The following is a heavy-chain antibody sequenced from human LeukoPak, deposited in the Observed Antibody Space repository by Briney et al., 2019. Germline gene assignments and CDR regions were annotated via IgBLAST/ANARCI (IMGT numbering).Heavy chain of an antibody. Sequence: PSETLSLTCTVSGGSISSYYWSWIRQPAGKGLEWIGRIYTSGSTNYNPSLKSRVTMSVDTSKNQFSLKLSSVTAADTAVYYCARGYCSGGSCYHSGFDYWGQGTLVTVSS. CDR2: IYTSGST. D-gene: IGHD2-15*01. CDR1: GGSISSYY. J-gene: IGHJ4*02. V-gene: IGHV4-4*07. CDR3: ARGYCSGGSCYHSGFDY.